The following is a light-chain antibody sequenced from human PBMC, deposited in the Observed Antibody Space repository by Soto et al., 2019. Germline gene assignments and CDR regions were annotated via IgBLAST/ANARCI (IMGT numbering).Light chain of an antibody. Sequence: VMTQSPATLSVSPGERATLSCWASETVATNLAWYQQKPAQAPRLLISGASTRAAGISDRFRGSGSGTEFTLTISSLRSEYSAIYYWQQYFEWPPMTFGQGTKVEI. V-gene: IGKV3-15*01. CDR3: QQYFEWPPMT. CDR2: GAS. J-gene: IGKJ1*01. CDR1: ETVATN.